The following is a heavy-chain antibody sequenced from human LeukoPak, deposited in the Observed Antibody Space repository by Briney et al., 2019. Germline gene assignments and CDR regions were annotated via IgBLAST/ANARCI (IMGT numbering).Heavy chain of an antibody. CDR1: GVSISSSNSY. CDR2: IYYSGNT. Sequence: SETLSLTCTVSGVSISSSNSYWGWIRQPPGKGLEWMGSIYYSGNTYYNASLKSQVSISIDTSKNQFSLKLTSVTAADTAVYYCARDIIEDYYYYMDVWGKGTTVTVSS. CDR3: ARDIIEDYYYYMDV. J-gene: IGHJ6*03. V-gene: IGHV4-39*02.